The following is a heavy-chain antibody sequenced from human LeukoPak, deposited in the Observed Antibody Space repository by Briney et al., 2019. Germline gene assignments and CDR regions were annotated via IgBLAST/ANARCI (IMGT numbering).Heavy chain of an antibody. J-gene: IGHJ6*04. Sequence: SQTLSLTYAISGDSVSSNSAAWNWIRQSPSRGLEWLGRTYYRSKWYNDYAVSVKSRITINPDTSKNQFSLQLNSVTPEDTAVYYCARLGMGSGWLGAYYYYYGMDVWGKGTTVTVSS. V-gene: IGHV6-1*01. CDR3: ARLGMGSGWLGAYYYYYGMDV. CDR2: TYYRSKWYN. D-gene: IGHD6-19*01. CDR1: GDSVSSNSAA.